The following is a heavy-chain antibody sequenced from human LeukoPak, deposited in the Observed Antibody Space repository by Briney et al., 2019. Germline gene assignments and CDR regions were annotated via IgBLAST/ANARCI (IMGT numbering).Heavy chain of an antibody. Sequence: ASVKVSCKASGYTFTSYGISWVRQAPGQGLEWMGWISAYNGNTNYAQKLQGRVTMTTDTSTSTAYMELRSLRSDDTAVYYCAREGRGYCISTSCYSDYWGQGTLVTVSS. CDR3: AREGRGYCISTSCYSDY. D-gene: IGHD2-2*02. CDR1: GYTFTSYG. J-gene: IGHJ4*02. CDR2: ISAYNGNT. V-gene: IGHV1-18*01.